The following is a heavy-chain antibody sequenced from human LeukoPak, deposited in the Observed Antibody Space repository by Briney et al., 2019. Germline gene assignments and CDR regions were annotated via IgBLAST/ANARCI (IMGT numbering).Heavy chain of an antibody. CDR2: IYTSGST. CDR3: ARESVVVAATPQIHY. V-gene: IGHV4-4*07. D-gene: IGHD2-15*01. CDR1: GGSISSYY. Sequence: SETLSLTCTVSGGSISSYYWSWIRQPAGKGLEWIGRIYTSGSTNYNPSLKSRVTMSVDTSKNQFSLKLSSVTAADTAVYYCARESVVVAATPQIHYWGQGTLVTVSS. J-gene: IGHJ4*02.